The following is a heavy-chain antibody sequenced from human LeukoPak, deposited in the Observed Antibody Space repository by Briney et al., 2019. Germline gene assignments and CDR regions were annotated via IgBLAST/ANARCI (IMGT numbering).Heavy chain of an antibody. Sequence: SETLSLTCTVSGGSVSSYHWSWIRQSPKKGLEWIASVYYSGATNYNPSLKSRVTISVDTSKNQLSLNLGSVTAADTAVYYCATVVVPAARHYYYYMVVWGKGTTVTVSS. D-gene: IGHD2-2*01. CDR1: GGSVSSYH. J-gene: IGHJ6*03. CDR3: ATVVVPAARHYYYYMVV. V-gene: IGHV4-59*02. CDR2: VYYSGAT.